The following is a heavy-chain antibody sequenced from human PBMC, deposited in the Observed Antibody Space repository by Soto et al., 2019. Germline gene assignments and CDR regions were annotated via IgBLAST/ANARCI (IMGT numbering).Heavy chain of an antibody. CDR2: ISAYNGNT. CDR1: GYTFTSYG. D-gene: IGHD3-22*01. V-gene: IGHV1-18*01. CDR3: ALRRLRDSMDFDY. J-gene: IGHJ4*02. Sequence: QVQLVQCGAEVKKPGASVKVSCKASGYTFTSYGISWVRQAPGQGLEWMGWISAYNGNTNYAPQLQGRVTMSTDTSTGTAYMALRSLRYDDTAVYYGALRRLRDSMDFDYWGQGTLVTVSS.